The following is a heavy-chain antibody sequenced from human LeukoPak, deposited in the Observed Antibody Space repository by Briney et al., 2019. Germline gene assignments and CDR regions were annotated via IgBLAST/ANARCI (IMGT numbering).Heavy chain of an antibody. CDR1: GGSISSYY. J-gene: IGHJ4*02. D-gene: IGHD3-9*01. V-gene: IGHV4-59*01. Sequence: PSETLSLTCTVSGGSISSYYWSWIRQPPGKGLEWIGYIYYSGSTNYNPSLKSRVTISVDTSKNQFSLKLSSVTAAAPAVYYCTRGAHLNNIFTRYYTFFDYWGPGTLGTVSS. CDR2: IYYSGST. CDR3: TRGAHLNNIFTRYYTFFDY.